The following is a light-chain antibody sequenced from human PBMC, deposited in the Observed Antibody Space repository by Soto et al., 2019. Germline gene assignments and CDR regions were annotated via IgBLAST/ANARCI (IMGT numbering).Light chain of an antibody. Sequence: DIQLTQSPSFLSASVGDRVTITCRASQGISSFLAWYQQKPGKAPNFLIYAASTLQSGVPSRFSGSGSGTEFTLTSSSLQPEDFATYYCQQVKSYPLNFGGGTKVEIK. V-gene: IGKV1-9*01. J-gene: IGKJ4*01. CDR1: QGISSF. CDR3: QQVKSYPLN. CDR2: AAS.